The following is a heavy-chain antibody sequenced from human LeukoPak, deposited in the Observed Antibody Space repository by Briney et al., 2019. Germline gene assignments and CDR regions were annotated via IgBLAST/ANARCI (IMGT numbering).Heavy chain of an antibody. Sequence: GASVKVSCKVSGYTLTELSMHWVRQAPGKGLEWMGGFDPEDGETIYAQKFQGRVTMTEDTSTDTAYMELSSLRSEDTAVYYCAASITMIVVVSSEFDYWGQGTLVTVSS. CDR3: AASITMIVVVSSEFDY. CDR1: GYTLTELS. CDR2: FDPEDGET. J-gene: IGHJ4*02. D-gene: IGHD3-22*01. V-gene: IGHV1-24*01.